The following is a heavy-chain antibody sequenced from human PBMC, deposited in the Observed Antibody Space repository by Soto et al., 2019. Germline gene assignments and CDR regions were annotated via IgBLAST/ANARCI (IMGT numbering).Heavy chain of an antibody. J-gene: IGHJ4*02. CDR1: GFTPTTTP. Sequence: LRLSCAGSGFTPTTTPLSWVRQPPGKGLEWVTTISGTASRAYYVDSVKGRFFISRDNSKNTVTLQMNNLTLDDTAVYYCARLNVDIVAIDYWGQGTLVTVSS. V-gene: IGHV3-23*01. CDR2: ISGTASRA. CDR3: ARLNVDIVAIDY. D-gene: IGHD5-12*01.